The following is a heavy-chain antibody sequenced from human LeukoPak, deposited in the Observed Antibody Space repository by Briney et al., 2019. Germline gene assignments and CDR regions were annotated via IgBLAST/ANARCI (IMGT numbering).Heavy chain of an antibody. J-gene: IGHJ4*02. CDR2: IIPIFGTA. Sequence: SVKVSCKASGGTFSSYAISWVRQAPGQGLEWMGGIIPIFGTANYAQKFQGRVTITADESTSTAYMELRSLRSDDMAVYYCAKATYSSSWYEIFFYDYWGQGTLVTVSS. CDR3: AKATYSSSWYEIFFYDY. V-gene: IGHV1-69*13. CDR1: GGTFSSYA. D-gene: IGHD6-13*01.